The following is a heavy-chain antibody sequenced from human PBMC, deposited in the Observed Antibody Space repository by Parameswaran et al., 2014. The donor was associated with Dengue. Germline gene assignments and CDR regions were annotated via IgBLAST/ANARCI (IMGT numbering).Heavy chain of an antibody. D-gene: IGHD4-11*01. J-gene: IGHJ5*02. CDR2: INPNSGGT. Sequence: WVRQAPGQGLEWMGWINPNSGGTNYAQKFQGRVTMTRDTSISTAYKELSRLRSDDTAVYYCATLTVTTANWFDPWGQGTLVTVSS. V-gene: IGHV1-2*02. CDR3: ATLTVTTANWFDP.